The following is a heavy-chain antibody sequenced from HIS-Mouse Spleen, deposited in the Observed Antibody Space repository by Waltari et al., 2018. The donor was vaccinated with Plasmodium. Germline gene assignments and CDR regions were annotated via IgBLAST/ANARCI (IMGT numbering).Heavy chain of an antibody. D-gene: IGHD2-2*02. CDR2: IIPIFGTA. J-gene: IGHJ4*02. CDR3: ARDGGHCSSTSCYTFDY. Sequence: QVQLVQSGAEVKKPGSSVKVSCKASEGTFSSYAISWVRQAPGQGLEWMGGIIPIFGTANYAQKFQGRVTITADESTSTAYMELSSLRSEDTAVYYCARDGGHCSSTSCYTFDYWGQGTLVTVSS. CDR1: EGTFSSYA. V-gene: IGHV1-69*01.